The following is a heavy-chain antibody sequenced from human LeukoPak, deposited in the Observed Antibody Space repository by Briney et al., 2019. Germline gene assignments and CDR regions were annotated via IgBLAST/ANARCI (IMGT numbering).Heavy chain of an antibody. CDR3: ARFPNTAMVMGLEYYYYGMDV. CDR2: INPSGGST. D-gene: IGHD5-18*01. Sequence: ASVKVSCKASGYTFTSYNMHWVRQAPGQGLEWMGIINPSGGSTSYAQKFQGRVTMTRDTSTSTAYMELSSLRSEDTAVYYCARFPNTAMVMGLEYYYYGMDVWGQGTTVTVSS. CDR1: GYTFTSYN. V-gene: IGHV1-46*01. J-gene: IGHJ6*02.